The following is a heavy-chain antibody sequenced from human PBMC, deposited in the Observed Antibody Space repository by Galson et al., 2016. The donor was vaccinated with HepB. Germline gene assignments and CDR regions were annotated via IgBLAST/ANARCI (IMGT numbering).Heavy chain of an antibody. J-gene: IGHJ6*02. Sequence: SLRLSCAVSGFAVRSNFMAWVRQAPGKGLEWVSLIYSGGSTYYADSVRGRFTISRDISKNTLFLEMLNLRAEDTAVYYCARGHEDFWSPFYYYGMDVWGQGTTVTVSS. CDR3: ARGHEDFWSPFYYYGMDV. D-gene: IGHD3-3*01. CDR2: IYSGGST. V-gene: IGHV3-53*01. CDR1: GFAVRSNF.